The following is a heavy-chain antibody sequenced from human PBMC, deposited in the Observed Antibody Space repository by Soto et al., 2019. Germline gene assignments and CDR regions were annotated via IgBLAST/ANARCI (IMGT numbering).Heavy chain of an antibody. CDR3: ARENSYFDY. CDR1: GYTFGNFV. CDR2: ISAYNANA. V-gene: IGHV1-18*01. J-gene: IGHJ4*02. Sequence: QFQLLQSGPKLRNPGAPVRVTSKASGYTFGNFVFSGVRQAPGQGFEWMGWISAYNANANYAQKFQGRLTMTADTSTSTAYMELRSLRSDDTAVYYCARENSYFDYWGQGTLVTVSS.